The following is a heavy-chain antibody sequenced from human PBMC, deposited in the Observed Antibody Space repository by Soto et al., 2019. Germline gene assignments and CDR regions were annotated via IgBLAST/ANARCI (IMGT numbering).Heavy chain of an antibody. CDR1: GYSISSGYY. CDR2: ISSSSSYI. D-gene: IGHD6-13*01. CDR3: ARDLFGIAPYYYYGMDV. J-gene: IGHJ6*02. Sequence: ETLSLTCAVSGYSISSGYYWGWIRQPPGKGLEWVSSISSSSSYIYYADSVKGRFTISRDNAKNSLYLQMNSLRAEDTAVYYCARDLFGIAPYYYYGMDVWGQGTTVTVSS. V-gene: IGHV3-21*01.